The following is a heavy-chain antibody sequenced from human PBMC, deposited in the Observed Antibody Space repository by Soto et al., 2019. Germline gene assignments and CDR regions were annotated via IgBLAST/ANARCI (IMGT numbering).Heavy chain of an antibody. CDR2: IYYIGGT. V-gene: IGHV4-59*08. CDR1: GDSISSYY. J-gene: IGHJ4*02. D-gene: IGHD3-22*01. CDR3: ARGQYYDSSGYYPY. Sequence: PSETLSLTCTVSGDSISSYYWSWIRQPPGKGLEWIGYIYYIGGTNYNPSLKSRVTISVDTSKNQFSLKLNSVTAADTAVYYCARGQYYDSSGYYPYWGQGTLVTVSS.